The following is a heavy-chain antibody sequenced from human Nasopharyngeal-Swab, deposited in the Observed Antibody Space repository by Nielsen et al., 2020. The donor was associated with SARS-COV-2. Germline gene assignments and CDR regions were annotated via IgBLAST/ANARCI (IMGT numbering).Heavy chain of an antibody. J-gene: IGHJ4*02. V-gene: IGHV3-30*04. CDR2: VLYDGSYE. Sequence: GGSLRLSCAASGFTFSRYAMHWVRQAPGKGLEWVAVVLYDGSYESCADSVKGRFTISRDNSKNTLFLQMNSLRAEDTALYSCARDLSEYGANEGVFYWGQGTLVTVSS. D-gene: IGHD4-17*01. CDR3: ARDLSEYGANEGVFY. CDR1: GFTFSRYA.